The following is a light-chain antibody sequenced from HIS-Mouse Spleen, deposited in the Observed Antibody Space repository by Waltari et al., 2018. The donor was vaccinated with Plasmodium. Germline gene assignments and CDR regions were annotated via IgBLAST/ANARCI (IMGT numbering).Light chain of an antibody. J-gene: IGLJ3*02. CDR2: EDS. Sequence: YELTQPPSASVSPGHTARCTCSGDSLPNKYAYWYQQKSGQAPVLVIYEDSKRPSGIPERFSGSSSGTMATLTISGAQVEDEADYYCYSTDSSGNHRVFGGGTKLTVL. V-gene: IGLV3-10*01. CDR3: YSTDSSGNHRV. CDR1: SLPNKY.